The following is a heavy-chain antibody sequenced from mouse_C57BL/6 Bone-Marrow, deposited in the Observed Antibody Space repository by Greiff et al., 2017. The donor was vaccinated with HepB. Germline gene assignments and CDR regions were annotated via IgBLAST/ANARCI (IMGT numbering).Heavy chain of an antibody. Sequence: QVQLKQPGAELVRPGSSVKLSCKASGYTFTSYWMHWVKQRPIQGLEWIGNIDPSDSETHYNQKFKDKATLTVDKSSSTAYMQLSSLTSEDSAVYYCARAGYDGSSYGDYWGQGTSVTVSS. CDR1: GYTFTSYW. V-gene: IGHV1-52*01. D-gene: IGHD1-1*01. CDR2: IDPSDSET. CDR3: ARAGYDGSSYGDY. J-gene: IGHJ4*01.